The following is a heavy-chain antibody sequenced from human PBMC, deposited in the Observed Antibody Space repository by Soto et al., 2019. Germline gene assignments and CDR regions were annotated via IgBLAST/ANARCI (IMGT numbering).Heavy chain of an antibody. Sequence: QVQLVESGGGVVQPGRSLRLSCAASGFTFSSYAMHWVRQAPGKGLEWVAVISYDRSNKYYADSVKGRFTISRDNSKNTLYLQMNSLRAEDTAVYYCARERGDTTMYYFDYWGQGTLVTVSS. CDR3: ARERGDTTMYYFDY. V-gene: IGHV3-30-3*01. J-gene: IGHJ4*02. CDR2: ISYDRSNK. D-gene: IGHD5-18*01. CDR1: GFTFSSYA.